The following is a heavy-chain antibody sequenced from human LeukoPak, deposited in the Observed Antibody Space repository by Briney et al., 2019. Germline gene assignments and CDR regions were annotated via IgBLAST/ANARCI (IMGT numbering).Heavy chain of an antibody. V-gene: IGHV3-23*01. J-gene: IGHJ4*02. CDR3: VKAGVISGWDY. Sequence: PGGSLRLSCAASGFTFSSYALSWVRQAPGKGLEWVSGIRGNGGSTYYADSVKCRFTISRDNSENTLDLQMDSLTVENTAVYYCVKAGVISGWDYWGQGVLVTVS. CDR2: IRGNGGST. D-gene: IGHD3-3*02. CDR1: GFTFSSYA.